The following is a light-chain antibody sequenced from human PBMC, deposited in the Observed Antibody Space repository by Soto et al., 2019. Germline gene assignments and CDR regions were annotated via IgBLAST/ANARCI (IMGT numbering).Light chain of an antibody. CDR3: AAWDDSLNVYV. J-gene: IGLJ1*01. Sequence: QSVLTQPPSASGTPGQRVTISCSGGRSDIGSNTVDWYQQLPGTAPKLLIYSNNQRPSGVPDRFSGSKSGTSASLAISRLQSEDEADYYCAAWDDSLNVYVFGTGTKLTV. CDR2: SNN. CDR1: RSDIGSNT. V-gene: IGLV1-44*01.